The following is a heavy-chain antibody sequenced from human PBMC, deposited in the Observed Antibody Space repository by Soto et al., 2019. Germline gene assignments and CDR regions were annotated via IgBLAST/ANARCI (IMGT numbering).Heavy chain of an antibody. Sequence: QVQLVQSGDEVKKPGASVKVSCKASGYTFTSYGISWVRQAPGQGREWMGWISAYNGNTNYAQKLQGRVTMTTDTSTSTDYMELRSLRSDDTAVYYCARHPGNYYYYGMDVWGQGTTVTVSS. D-gene: IGHD1-1*01. CDR1: GYTFTSYG. CDR2: ISAYNGNT. V-gene: IGHV1-18*01. CDR3: ARHPGNYYYYGMDV. J-gene: IGHJ6*02.